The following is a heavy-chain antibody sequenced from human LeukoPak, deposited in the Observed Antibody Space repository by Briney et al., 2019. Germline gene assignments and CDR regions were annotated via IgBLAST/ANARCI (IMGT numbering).Heavy chain of an antibody. J-gene: IGHJ2*01. CDR1: GFTFSLYS. Sequence: GGSLRLSCAASGFTFSLYSMNWVRQAPGKGLEWVSSISSSSTYIYYADSVKGRFTISRDNAKNTLYLQMNSLRAEDTAVYYCAREETGYWYFDLWGRGTLVTVSS. D-gene: IGHD1-1*01. CDR3: AREETGYWYFDL. CDR2: ISSSSTYI. V-gene: IGHV3-21*01.